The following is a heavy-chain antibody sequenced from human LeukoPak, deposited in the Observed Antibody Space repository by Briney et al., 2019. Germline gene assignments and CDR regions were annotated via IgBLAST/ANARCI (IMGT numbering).Heavy chain of an antibody. J-gene: IGHJ4*02. CDR3: ARQGFGFDY. Sequence: SETLSLTCTVSGGSISSSSYYWGWIRQPPGKGLEWIGSIYYSGSTYYNPSLKSRVTISVDTSKNQFSLKLSSVTAADTAVYYCARQGFGFDYWGQGTLVTVSS. CDR2: IYYSGST. CDR1: GGSISSSSYY. D-gene: IGHD3-16*01. V-gene: IGHV4-39*01.